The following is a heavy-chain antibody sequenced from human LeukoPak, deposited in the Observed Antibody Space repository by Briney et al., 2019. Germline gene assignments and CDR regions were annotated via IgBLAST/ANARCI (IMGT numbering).Heavy chain of an antibody. CDR2: INHSGST. D-gene: IGHD1-14*01. Sequence: SETLSLTCAVYGGSFSGYYWSWIRQPPGKGLEWIGEINHSGSTNYNPSLMSRVAISVDTSKNQFSLKLSSVTAADTAVYYCARGENQGYFDYWGQGTLVTVSS. CDR3: ARGENQGYFDY. J-gene: IGHJ4*02. CDR1: GGSFSGYY. V-gene: IGHV4-34*01.